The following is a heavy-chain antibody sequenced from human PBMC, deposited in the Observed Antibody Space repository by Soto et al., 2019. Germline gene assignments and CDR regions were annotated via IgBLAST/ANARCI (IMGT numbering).Heavy chain of an antibody. V-gene: IGHV4-31*03. Sequence: SETLSLTCTVSGGSISSGGYYWSWIRQHPGKGLEWIGYIYYSGSTYYNPSLKSRVTISVDTSKNQFSLKLSSVTAADTAVYYCARGQGYYYDSSGYYTADAFDIWGQGTMVTVSS. J-gene: IGHJ3*02. D-gene: IGHD3-22*01. CDR3: ARGQGYYYDSSGYYTADAFDI. CDR2: IYYSGST. CDR1: GGSISSGGYY.